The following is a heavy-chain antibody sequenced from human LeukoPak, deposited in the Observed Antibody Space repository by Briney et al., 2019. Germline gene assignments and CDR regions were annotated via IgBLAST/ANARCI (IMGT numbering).Heavy chain of an antibody. V-gene: IGHV3-21*01. D-gene: IGHD6-19*01. CDR2: ISSSSNYI. CDR3: ARSAVSGPYYYYYYVDV. J-gene: IGHJ6*03. Sequence: GGSLRLSCAASGFSFSSYSMNWVRQAPGKGLEWVSSISSSSNYIYYADSVKGRVTISRDNAKNSLYLQMNSLRTEDTAVYYCARSAVSGPYYYYYYVDVWGKGTTVTVSS. CDR1: GFSFSSYS.